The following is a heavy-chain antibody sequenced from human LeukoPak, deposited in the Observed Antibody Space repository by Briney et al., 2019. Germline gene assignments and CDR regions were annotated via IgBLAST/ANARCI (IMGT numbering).Heavy chain of an antibody. D-gene: IGHD3-22*01. CDR1: GYTFTGYY. V-gene: IGHV1-2*02. CDR2: INPNSGGT. J-gene: IGHJ3*02. Sequence: ASVKVSCKASGYTFTGYYMHWVRQAPGQGLEWMGWINPNSGGTNYAQKFQGRVTMTRDTSISTAYMELSRLRSDDTAVYYCASVYYYDSSGSGAFDIWGQGTMVTVSS. CDR3: ASVYYYDSSGSGAFDI.